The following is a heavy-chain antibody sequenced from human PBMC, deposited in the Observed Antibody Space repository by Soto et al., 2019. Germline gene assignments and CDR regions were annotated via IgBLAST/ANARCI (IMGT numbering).Heavy chain of an antibody. Sequence: SETLSLTYTVSGGSISIYYWSWIRQPPGKGLEWIGYIYYSGSTNHNPSLKSRVTISVDTSKNQFSLKLSSVTAADTAVYYCARELFGYCVGFDPWGHGSPVAVSS. CDR2: IYYSGST. J-gene: IGHJ5*02. D-gene: IGHD2-2*03. V-gene: IGHV4-59*01. CDR3: ARELFGYCVGFDP. CDR1: GGSISIYY.